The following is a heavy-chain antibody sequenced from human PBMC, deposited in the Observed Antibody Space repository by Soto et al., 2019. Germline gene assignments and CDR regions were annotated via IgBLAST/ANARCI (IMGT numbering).Heavy chain of an antibody. Sequence: GGSLRLSCAASGFTFSDSTMHWVRQASGKGLEWVGHIRSKADSYATAYAASVKGRFTISRDDSKNTAYLQMNSLKTEDTAVYYRSRLSSYDSSGYYYLVYWGQGTLVTVSS. V-gene: IGHV3-73*01. CDR3: SRLSSYDSSGYYYLVY. J-gene: IGHJ4*02. D-gene: IGHD3-22*01. CDR1: GFTFSDST. CDR2: IRSKADSYAT.